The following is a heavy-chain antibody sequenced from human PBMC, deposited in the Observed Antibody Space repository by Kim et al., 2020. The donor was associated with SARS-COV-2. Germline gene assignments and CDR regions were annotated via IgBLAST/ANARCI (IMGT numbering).Heavy chain of an antibody. D-gene: IGHD6-13*01. J-gene: IGHJ4*02. V-gene: IGHV4-4*02. CDR2: IYHSGST. CDR1: GGSISSSNW. Sequence: SETLSLTCAVSGGSISSSNWWSWVRQPPGKGLEWIGEIYHSGSTNYNPSLKSRVTISVDKSKNQFSLKLSSVTAADTAVYYCASLPEGIAAAGDYWGQGTLVTVSS. CDR3: ASLPEGIAAAGDY.